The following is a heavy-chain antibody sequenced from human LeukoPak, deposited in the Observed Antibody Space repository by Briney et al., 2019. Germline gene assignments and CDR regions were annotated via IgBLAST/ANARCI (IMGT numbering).Heavy chain of an antibody. CDR2: IKQDGSEK. CDR3: ARGRCSSTSCFFDY. D-gene: IGHD2-2*01. CDR1: GFTFSSYW. V-gene: IGHV3-7*01. J-gene: IGHJ4*02. Sequence: GGSLRLSCAASGFTFSSYWMSWVRQAPGKGLEWVANIKQDGSEKYYVDSVKGRFTISRDNAKNSLSLQVNSLRAEDTAVYYCARGRCSSTSCFFDYWGQGTLVTVSS.